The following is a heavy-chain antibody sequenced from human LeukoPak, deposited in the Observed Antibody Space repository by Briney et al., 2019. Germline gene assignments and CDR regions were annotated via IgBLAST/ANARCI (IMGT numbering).Heavy chain of an antibody. Sequence: SETLSLTCAVSGGSISSSNWWSWVRQPPGKGLEWIGEIYHSGSTNYNPSLKSRVTISVDKSKNQFSLKLSSVTAADTAVYYCARGGRGMIVVPFDYWGQGTLATVSS. D-gene: IGHD3-22*01. V-gene: IGHV4-4*02. CDR1: GGSISSSNW. CDR2: IYHSGST. CDR3: ARGGRGMIVVPFDY. J-gene: IGHJ4*02.